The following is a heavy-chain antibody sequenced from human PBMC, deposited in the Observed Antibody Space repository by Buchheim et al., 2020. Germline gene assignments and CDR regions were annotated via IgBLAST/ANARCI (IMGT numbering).Heavy chain of an antibody. CDR2: ISYDGSYK. CDR1: GFTFSSYG. CDR3: AKGMSLAMVMVYAAIVPLVS. J-gene: IGHJ5*02. V-gene: IGHV3-30*18. D-gene: IGHD2-8*01. Sequence: QVQLVESGGGVVQPGRSLRLSCAASGFTFSSYGIHWVRQAPGKGLEWVAIISYDGSYKYYADSVKGRFTISRDNSKNTLYLQMNSLRAEDTAVYYCAKGMSLAMVMVYAAIVPLVSWGQGTL.